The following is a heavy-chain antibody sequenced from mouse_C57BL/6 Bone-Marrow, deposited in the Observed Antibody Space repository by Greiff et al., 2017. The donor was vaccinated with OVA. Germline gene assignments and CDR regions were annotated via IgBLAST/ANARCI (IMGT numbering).Heavy chain of an antibody. CDR3: ATDYYGNYESYWYFDV. D-gene: IGHD2-1*01. J-gene: IGHJ1*03. CDR1: GFSLTSYG. Sequence: QVQLQQSGPGLVQPSQSLSITCTVSGFSLTSYGVHWVRQSPGKGLEWLGVIWSGGSTDYNAAFISRLSISKDNSKSQVFFKMNSLQADDTAIYYCATDYYGNYESYWYFDVWGTGTTVTVSS. V-gene: IGHV2-2*01. CDR2: IWSGGST.